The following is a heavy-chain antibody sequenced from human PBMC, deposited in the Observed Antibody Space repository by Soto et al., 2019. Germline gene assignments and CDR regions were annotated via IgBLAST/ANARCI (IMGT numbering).Heavy chain of an antibody. J-gene: IGHJ6*02. CDR2: IYYSGST. D-gene: IGHD3-3*01. CDR3: ARVYDFWSGYLKNYGMDV. V-gene: IGHV4-39*01. Sequence: PSETLSLTCTASGGSISSSSYYWGWIRQPPGKGLEWIGSIYYSGSTYYNPSLKSRVTISVDTSKNQFSLKLSSVTAADTAVYYCARVYDFWSGYLKNYGMDVWGQGTTVTVSS. CDR1: GGSISSSSYY.